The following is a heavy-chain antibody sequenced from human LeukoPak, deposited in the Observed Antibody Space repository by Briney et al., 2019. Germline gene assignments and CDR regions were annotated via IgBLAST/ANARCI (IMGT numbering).Heavy chain of an antibody. CDR3: ARLNRLYVWGSYTNWFVP. Sequence: SETLSLTCTVSGGSISSSSYYWGWIRQPPGKGLEWIGSIYYSGSTYYNPSLKSRVTISVDTSKNQFSLKLSSVTAADTAVYYCARLNRLYVWGSYTNWFVPWGQGTLVTVSS. D-gene: IGHD3-16*01. V-gene: IGHV4-39*07. CDR2: IYYSGST. CDR1: GGSISSSSYY. J-gene: IGHJ5*02.